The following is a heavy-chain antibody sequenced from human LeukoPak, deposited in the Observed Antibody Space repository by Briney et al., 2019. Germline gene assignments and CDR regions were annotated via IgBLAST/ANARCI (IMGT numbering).Heavy chain of an antibody. J-gene: IGHJ4*02. D-gene: IGHD3-3*01. Sequence: GRSLRLSCSVSGFIFDNYAMHWVRQAPGKGLEWVSGINWNGDIIGYAYSVEGRFTISRDNAKNSLYLQMSSLRAEDMAFYYCAKDGVSVFGVIISFDFWGQGTLVTVSS. V-gene: IGHV3-9*03. CDR1: GFIFDNYA. CDR2: INWNGDII. CDR3: AKDGVSVFGVIISFDF.